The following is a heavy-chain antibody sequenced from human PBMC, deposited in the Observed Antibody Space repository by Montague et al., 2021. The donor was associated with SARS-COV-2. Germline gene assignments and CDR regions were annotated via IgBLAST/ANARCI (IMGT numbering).Heavy chain of an antibody. Sequence: ETLSLTCTVAGGSISSSNYDWGWIRQPPGKGLEWIGRLFYSGSSFYNPSVKSRVTMSVDTSKNQFSLRLSSVTAADTAVYYCVAEWPAIYYFDFWGQGTLVTVSS. V-gene: IGHV4-39*01. J-gene: IGHJ4*02. CDR3: VAEWPAIYYFDF. D-gene: IGHD3-3*01. CDR2: LFYSGSS. CDR1: GGSISSSNYD.